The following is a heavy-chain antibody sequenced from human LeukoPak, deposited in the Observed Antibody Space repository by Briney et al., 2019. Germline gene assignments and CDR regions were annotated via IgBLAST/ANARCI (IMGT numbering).Heavy chain of an antibody. CDR2: INPYSGAI. J-gene: IGHJ4*02. V-gene: IGHV1-2*02. Sequence: ASVKVSCKSSGFTFTDAYIHWVRQAPGQGLEWMGWINPYSGAINYAQKFQGRVTLTRDTSISTAYMELSRLTSGDTAVYYCARDPKSQLLLDYWGQGTLVTVSS. CDR1: GFTFTDAY. CDR3: ARDPKSQLLLDY. D-gene: IGHD2-2*01.